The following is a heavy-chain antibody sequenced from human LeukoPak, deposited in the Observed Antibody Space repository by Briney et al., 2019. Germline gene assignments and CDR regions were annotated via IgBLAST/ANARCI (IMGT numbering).Heavy chain of an antibody. V-gene: IGHV4-4*07. CDR3: AREGGGPRWFDP. D-gene: IGHD6-25*01. CDR1: GGSISSYY. J-gene: IGHJ5*02. Sequence: PSETLSLTCNVSGGSISSYYWSWIRQPAGKGLEWIGRINTSGTSNYNPSLRSRVTMSVDTSKNQFSLNLTSVTAADTAVYYCAREGGGPRWFDPWVQGTLVTVSS. CDR2: INTSGTS.